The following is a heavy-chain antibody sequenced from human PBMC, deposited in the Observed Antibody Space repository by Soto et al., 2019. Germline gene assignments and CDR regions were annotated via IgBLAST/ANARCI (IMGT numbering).Heavy chain of an antibody. J-gene: IGHJ6*02. V-gene: IGHV5-51*01. Sequence: GESLKISCKGSGYSFTSYWIGWVRQMPGKGLEWMGIIYPGDSDTRYSPSFQGQVTISADKSISTAYLQWSSLKASDTAMYYCERSIAVADYYYYYGMDVWGHGTTVTVSS. CDR1: GYSFTSYW. CDR3: ERSIAVADYYYYYGMDV. CDR2: IYPGDSDT. D-gene: IGHD6-19*01.